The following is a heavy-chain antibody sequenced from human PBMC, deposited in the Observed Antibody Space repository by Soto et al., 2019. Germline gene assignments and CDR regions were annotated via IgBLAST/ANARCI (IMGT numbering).Heavy chain of an antibody. J-gene: IGHJ4*02. V-gene: IGHV2-5*01. Sequence: QITLKESGPTLVKVTQTVTLTCTFSGFSLSSTGVGVGWIRQPPGKALEGLALINWNDDKRYNPSLKSRLTITKDTSKNQVVLTMPNMDPVDTATYYCARSGHNSGFFYYDYWGQGTLVTVSS. D-gene: IGHD3-22*01. CDR3: ARSGHNSGFFYYDY. CDR2: INWNDDK. CDR1: GFSLSSTGVG.